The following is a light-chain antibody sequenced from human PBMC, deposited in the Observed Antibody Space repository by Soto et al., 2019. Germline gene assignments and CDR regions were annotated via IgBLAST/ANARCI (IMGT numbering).Light chain of an antibody. Sequence: QLVLTQPPSVSGAPGQRVTISCTGNSSNLGAGYDVHWYQQLPGAAPKLVIFGNRNRPSGVPERFSGSKSGTSASLAITGLQAEDEADYYCAAWDDSLNGPVVFGGGTKLTV. CDR1: SSNLGAGYD. CDR2: GNR. V-gene: IGLV1-40*01. CDR3: AAWDDSLNGPVV. J-gene: IGLJ2*01.